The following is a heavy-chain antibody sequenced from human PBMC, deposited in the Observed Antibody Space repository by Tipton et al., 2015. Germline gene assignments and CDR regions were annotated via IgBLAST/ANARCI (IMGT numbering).Heavy chain of an antibody. CDR3: ARVGRYFDSPGYSHWFDP. CDR2: VHHMGST. J-gene: IGHJ5*02. CDR1: AYSITTDYY. Sequence: TLSLTCAVSAYSITTDYYWVWIRQPPGKGLEWIGSVHHMGSTYYNPSLKSRLTMSVDTSKNGFSLKLTSVTAADTALYYCARVGRYFDSPGYSHWFDPWGQGTLVSVSS. D-gene: IGHD3-22*01. V-gene: IGHV4-38-2*01.